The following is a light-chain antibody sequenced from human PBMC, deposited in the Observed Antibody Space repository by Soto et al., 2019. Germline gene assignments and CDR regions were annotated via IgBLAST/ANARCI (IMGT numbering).Light chain of an antibody. CDR3: LHDYTYPRT. CDR2: AAS. CDR1: QGINNE. Sequence: AIQMTQSPSSLSASVGDRVTMTCRAIQGINNELAWYQQKPGKAPKLLIYAASNLHSGVPSRFSGSGSGTDFALTISSLQPEDFATYFCLHDYTYPRTFGQGTKVE. J-gene: IGKJ1*01. V-gene: IGKV1-6*01.